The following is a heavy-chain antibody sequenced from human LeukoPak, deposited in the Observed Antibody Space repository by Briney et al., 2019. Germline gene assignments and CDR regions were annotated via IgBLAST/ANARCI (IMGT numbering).Heavy chain of an antibody. D-gene: IGHD2-2*01. CDR3: AKAGIEVVPASRSYFHY. CDR1: GFTFSGYA. V-gene: IGHV3-23*01. Sequence: GGSLRLSCAVSGFTFSGYAMRWVCQAPGKGLEWVSAISGSGGSTYYADSVKGRFTISRDNSKNTLYLQMNSLRAEDTAVYYCAKAGIEVVPASRSYFHYWGQGTLVTVSS. J-gene: IGHJ4*02. CDR2: ISGSGGST.